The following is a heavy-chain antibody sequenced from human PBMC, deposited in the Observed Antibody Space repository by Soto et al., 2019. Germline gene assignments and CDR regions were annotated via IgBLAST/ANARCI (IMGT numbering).Heavy chain of an antibody. CDR2: INHSGST. J-gene: IGHJ6*02. Sequence: SSETLSLTCYVYGGSFIGYYWSWIRHPPGKCLEWIGEINHSGSTNYNPSLKSRVTISVDTSKNQFSLKLSSVTAADTAVYYCARGGLTIFGGGNNYYYGMDVWGQGTTVTVSS. CDR1: GGSFIGYY. V-gene: IGHV4-34*01. CDR3: ARGGLTIFGGGNNYYYGMDV. D-gene: IGHD3-3*01.